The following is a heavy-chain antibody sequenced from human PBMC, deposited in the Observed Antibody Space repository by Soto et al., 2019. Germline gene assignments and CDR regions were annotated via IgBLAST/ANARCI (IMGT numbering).Heavy chain of an antibody. CDR1: GFTFSSYW. Sequence: LRLSCAASGFTFSSYWMSWVRQAPGKGLEWVANIKQDGSEKYYVDSVKGRFTISRDNAKNSLYLQMNSLRAEDTAVYYCAVGPSLGYCSSTSCYRFDYWGQGTLVTVSS. D-gene: IGHD2-2*01. CDR3: AVGPSLGYCSSTSCYRFDY. CDR2: IKQDGSEK. V-gene: IGHV3-7*05. J-gene: IGHJ4*02.